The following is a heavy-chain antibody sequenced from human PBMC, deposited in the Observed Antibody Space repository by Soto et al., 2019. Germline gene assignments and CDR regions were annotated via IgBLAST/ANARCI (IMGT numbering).Heavy chain of an antibody. CDR3: ARGPTSGYYSGGYYYYGMAV. Sequence: SETLSLTCAVYGGSFSGYYWSWIRQPPGKGLEWIGEINHSGSTNYNPSLKSRVTISVDTSKNQFSLKLSSVTAADTAVYYCARGPTSGYYSGGYYYYGMAVWGQGTTVTVSS. V-gene: IGHV4-34*01. CDR1: GGSFSGYY. D-gene: IGHD3-22*01. J-gene: IGHJ6*02. CDR2: INHSGST.